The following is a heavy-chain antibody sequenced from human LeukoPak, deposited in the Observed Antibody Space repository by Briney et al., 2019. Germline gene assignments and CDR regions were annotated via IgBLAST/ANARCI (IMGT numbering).Heavy chain of an antibody. CDR3: ARDPEATSYFDY. V-gene: IGHV3-74*01. CDR1: GFTFSSYW. J-gene: IGHJ4*02. CDR2: IDSDGSST. D-gene: IGHD1-26*01. Sequence: GGSLRLSCAASGFTFSSYWMHWVRQAPGKGLVWVSRIDSDGSSTSYADSVKGRFTISRDNAKNTLYLQMNSLRAEDTAVYYCARDPEATSYFDYWGQGTLVTVSS.